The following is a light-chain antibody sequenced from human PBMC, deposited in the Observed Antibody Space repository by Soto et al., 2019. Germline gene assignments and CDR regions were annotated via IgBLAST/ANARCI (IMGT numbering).Light chain of an antibody. V-gene: IGKV3-11*01. CDR3: QLRSNWLFT. J-gene: IGKJ3*01. Sequence: EIVLTQSPATLSLSPGERATLSCRASQSVSSYLAWYQRKPGQAPRLLIYDASNRATGIPARFSGSGSGTDFTLTISSLEPEDFAVYYCQLRSNWLFTFGPGTKVDIK. CDR1: QSVSSY. CDR2: DAS.